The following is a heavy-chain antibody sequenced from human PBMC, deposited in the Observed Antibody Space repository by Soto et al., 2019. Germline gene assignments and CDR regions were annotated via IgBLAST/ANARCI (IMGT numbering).Heavy chain of an antibody. D-gene: IGHD3-9*01. CDR2: TIPNFGTA. CDR3: ASGWGHSDSTGYYMYFDV. V-gene: IGHV1-69*01. Sequence: QVQLVQSGAEVKKPGSSVKLSCKASGGYFNSLSISWVRQAPGQGLEWMGGTIPNFGTADYAQNFQGRVTLTADEKTRTVDMELTSLTSDDAAVYYCASGWGHSDSTGYYMYFDVWGQGTLVTVSS. J-gene: IGHJ1*01. CDR1: GGYFNSLS.